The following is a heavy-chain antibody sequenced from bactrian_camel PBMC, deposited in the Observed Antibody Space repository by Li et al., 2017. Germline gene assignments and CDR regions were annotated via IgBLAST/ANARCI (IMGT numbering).Heavy chain of an antibody. V-gene: IGHV3S1*01. CDR1: GYTFSSDR. CDR3: AAGYSDYGQCSFEYAD. CDR2: AYTRLGST. J-gene: IGHJ4*01. D-gene: IGHD4*01. Sequence: HVQLVESGGGSVQAGGSLSLSCTPSGYTFSSDRVAWFRQAPGKEREGVAAAYTRLGSTYYDDSVKGRFALSEDVAAHTTYLQMNNLKSEDSAMYYCAAGYSDYGQCSFEYADWGQGTQVTVS.